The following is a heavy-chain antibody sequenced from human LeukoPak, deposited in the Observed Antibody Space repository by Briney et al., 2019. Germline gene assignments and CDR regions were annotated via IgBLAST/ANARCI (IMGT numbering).Heavy chain of an antibody. J-gene: IGHJ6*02. V-gene: IGHV3-30-3*01. CDR3: ARGGIAELEYYYYGLDV. D-gene: IGHD6-13*01. Sequence: GGSLRLSCAASGFTFSSSSIRWVRQAPGKGLEWVAVISFDGSDKYYADSVKGRFTISRDKSQNMVFLQMKSLRLEDTAVYYCARGGIAELEYYYYGLDVWGQGTTVTVSS. CDR1: GFTFSSSS. CDR2: ISFDGSDK.